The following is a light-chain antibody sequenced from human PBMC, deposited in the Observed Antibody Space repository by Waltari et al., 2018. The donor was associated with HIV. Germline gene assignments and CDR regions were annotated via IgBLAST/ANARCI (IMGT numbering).Light chain of an antibody. CDR1: SSDVGAYNY. CDR2: DGR. Sequence: QSALTQPASVPGSPGQSITISCTGTSSDVGAYNYVSWYQQHPGKAPKLMRSDGRDRPSGVSNRFSGSKSGNTASLTIPGLQAEDKADYYCSSYTSSNTYVFGTGTKVTVL. J-gene: IGLJ1*01. CDR3: SSYTSSNTYV. V-gene: IGLV2-14*01.